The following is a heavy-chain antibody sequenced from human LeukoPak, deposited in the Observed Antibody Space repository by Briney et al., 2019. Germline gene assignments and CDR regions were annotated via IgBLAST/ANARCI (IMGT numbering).Heavy chain of an antibody. V-gene: IGHV4-30-2*01. Sequence: PSETLSLTCTVSGYSISSGGYYWSWIRQPPGKGLEWIGYIYHSGSTYYNPSLKSRVTISVDRSKNQFSLKLSSVTAADTAVYYCARDRVGSGSYLGAFDYWGQGTLVTVSS. CDR3: ARDRVGSGSYLGAFDY. CDR2: IYHSGST. D-gene: IGHD1-26*01. J-gene: IGHJ4*02. CDR1: GYSISSGGYY.